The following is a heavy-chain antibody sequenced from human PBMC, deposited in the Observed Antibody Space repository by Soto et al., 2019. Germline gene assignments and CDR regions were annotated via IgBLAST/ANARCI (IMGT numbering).Heavy chain of an antibody. V-gene: IGHV4-34*01. CDR1: GWSFSGYY. J-gene: IGHJ6*02. D-gene: IGHD3-10*01. CDR2: INHSGST. CDR3: ARGGYYYGSGSYFRDYYGMDV. Sequence: PSETLSLTCAFYGWSFSGYYWSWIRQPPGKGLEWIGEINHSGSTNYNPSLKSRVTISVDTSKNQFSLKLSSVTAADTAVYYCARGGYYYGSGSYFRDYYGMDVWGQGTTVTVSS.